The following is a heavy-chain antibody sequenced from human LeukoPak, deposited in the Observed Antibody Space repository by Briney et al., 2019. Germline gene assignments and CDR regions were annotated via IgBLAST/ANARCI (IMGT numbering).Heavy chain of an antibody. D-gene: IGHD1-26*01. V-gene: IGHV3-48*01. J-gene: IGHJ3*02. CDR3: AKDRTSSGSYAVLDAFDI. CDR2: ITSSGRPI. CDR1: GFTFNLFS. Sequence: GGSLRLSCAASGFTFNLFSMNWVRQAPGKGLEWISYITSSGRPIYYADSVKGRFTISRDNAKNSLYLQMNSLRVEDTAVYYCAKDRTSSGSYAVLDAFDIWGQGTMVTVSS.